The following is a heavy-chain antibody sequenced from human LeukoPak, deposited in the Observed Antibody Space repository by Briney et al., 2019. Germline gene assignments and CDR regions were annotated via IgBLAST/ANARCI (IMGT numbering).Heavy chain of an antibody. D-gene: IGHD3-3*01. V-gene: IGHV1-18*01. J-gene: IGHJ6*03. CDR1: GYTFTSYG. CDR3: ARDAGNDFWSGYFVMDV. Sequence: ASVKVSCKASGYTFTSYGISWVRQAPGQGLEWMGWISAYNGNTNYAQKLQGRVTMTTDTSTSTAYMELRSLRSDDTAVYYCARDAGNDFWSGYFVMDVWGKGTTVTVSS. CDR2: ISAYNGNT.